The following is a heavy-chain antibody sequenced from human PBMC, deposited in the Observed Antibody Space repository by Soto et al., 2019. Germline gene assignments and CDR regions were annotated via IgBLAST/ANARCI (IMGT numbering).Heavy chain of an antibody. D-gene: IGHD1-26*01. V-gene: IGHV1-69*06. Sequence: QVQLVQSGTVVQRRGSSVKVSCQASGGSFSSHGMAWVRQAPGQGLEWVGGIIPTFGTATYAPKFQGRVTITADKSTNTPYMERSGLRSEDTAVYYCASERSAQDFDFWGQGTLISVSS. CDR3: ASERSAQDFDF. CDR1: GGSFSSHG. CDR2: IIPTFGTA. J-gene: IGHJ4*02.